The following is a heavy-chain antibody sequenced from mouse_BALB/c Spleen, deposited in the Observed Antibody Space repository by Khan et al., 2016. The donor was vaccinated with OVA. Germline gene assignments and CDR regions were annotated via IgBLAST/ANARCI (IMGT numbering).Heavy chain of an antibody. J-gene: IGHJ2*01. Sequence: EVQVVESGGGLVQPGGSLRLSCATSGFTFTDYYMTWVRQPPGEALEWLGFIANKADDYRTEYSASVRGRFTISRDASQNILYLQMTTLRAEDSATYYCARDQVGSYFDYWGQGTTLTVSS. D-gene: IGHD4-1*02. V-gene: IGHV7-3*02. CDR1: GFTFTDYY. CDR2: IANKADDYRT. CDR3: ARDQVGSYFDY.